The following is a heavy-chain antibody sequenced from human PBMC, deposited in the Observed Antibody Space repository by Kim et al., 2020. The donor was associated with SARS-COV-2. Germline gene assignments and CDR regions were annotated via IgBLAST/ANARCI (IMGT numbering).Heavy chain of an antibody. CDR3: ARGRGMDV. V-gene: IGHV3-7*01. J-gene: IGHJ6*01. CDR1: GFTFRNSW. Sequence: GGSLRLSCAVSGFTFRNSWMSWVRQAPGKGLEWVASIQQDGSEKKYVDSVKGRFTLSRDNAKNSLYLEMSGLRAEDTAVFYCARGRGMDVWGQGTTVTVSS. CDR2: IQQDGSEK.